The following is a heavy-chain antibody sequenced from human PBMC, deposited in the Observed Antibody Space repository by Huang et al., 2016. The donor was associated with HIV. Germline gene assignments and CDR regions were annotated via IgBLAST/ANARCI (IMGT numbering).Heavy chain of an antibody. J-gene: IGHJ6*02. D-gene: IGHD1-26*01. CDR3: ARHKVGTVRYSGLDV. Sequence: QVQLQQWGAGLVKPSETMSLTCGVSGGSVRGYFWTWIRQSPGKGRGWIGEVNEFGRTNNNPSFKSRVSISVDTATNHFSLQLRSVTAADTAVYYCARHKVGTVRYSGLDVWGQGTTVTVSS. CDR2: VNEFGRT. CDR1: GGSVRGYF. V-gene: IGHV4-34*02.